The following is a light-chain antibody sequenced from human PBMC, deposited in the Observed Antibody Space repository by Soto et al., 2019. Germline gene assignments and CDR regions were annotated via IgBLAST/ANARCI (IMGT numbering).Light chain of an antibody. CDR1: QSISSW. Sequence: DIQMTQSPSTLSASVGDRVTITCRASQSISSWLAWYQQKPGKAPKLLIYDASSLESGDPSRVSGSGSGTGFTLTISSLQPYDFATYYCQQYNSYPWTFGQGTKVEIK. V-gene: IGKV1-5*01. CDR2: DAS. J-gene: IGKJ1*01. CDR3: QQYNSYPWT.